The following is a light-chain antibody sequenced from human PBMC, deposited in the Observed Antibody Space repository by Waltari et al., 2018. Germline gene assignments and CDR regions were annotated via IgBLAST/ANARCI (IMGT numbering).Light chain of an antibody. CDR1: QSVGIY. J-gene: IGKJ4*01. V-gene: IGKV3-11*01. Sequence: EMLLTQSPATLSLSPGERATLPCRASQSVGIYLAWYQHKPGQAPRLLIHDPSTRATGIPARCSGSGSVTDFSLTISSLEPEDVAVYYCQQRAAWPLSFGGGTKVEIK. CDR3: QQRAAWPLS. CDR2: DPS.